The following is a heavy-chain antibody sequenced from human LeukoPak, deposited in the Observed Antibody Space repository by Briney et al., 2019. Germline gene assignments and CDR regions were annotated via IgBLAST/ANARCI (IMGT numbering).Heavy chain of an antibody. D-gene: IGHD3-10*01. J-gene: IGHJ2*01. V-gene: IGHV3-53*01. Sequence: GGSLTLFCAASGFSVGTKYMNWVRQAPGKGLEWVSILYSGGDTYYADSVKGRFTISRDNSRNTLSLQMNSLRVDDTAVYYCTRVGDHYHWYFDLWGRGTLVTVSS. CDR1: GFSVGTKY. CDR2: LYSGGDT. CDR3: TRVGDHYHWYFDL.